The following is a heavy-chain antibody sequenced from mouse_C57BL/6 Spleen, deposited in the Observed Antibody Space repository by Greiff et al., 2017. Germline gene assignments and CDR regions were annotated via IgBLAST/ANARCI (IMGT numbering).Heavy chain of an antibody. CDR3: ARETTVVEGAWFAY. Sequence: QVQLQQPGAELVKPGASVKLSCKASGYTFTSYWMHWVKQRPGRGLEWIGRIDPNSGGTKYNEKFKSKATLTVDKPSSTAYMQLSSLTSEVSAFYYCARETTVVEGAWFAYWGQGTLVTVSA. J-gene: IGHJ3*01. CDR1: GYTFTSYW. D-gene: IGHD1-1*01. V-gene: IGHV1-72*01. CDR2: IDPNSGGT.